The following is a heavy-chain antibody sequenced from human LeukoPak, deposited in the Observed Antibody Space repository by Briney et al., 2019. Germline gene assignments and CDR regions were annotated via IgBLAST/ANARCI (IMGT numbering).Heavy chain of an antibody. J-gene: IGHJ4*02. Sequence: GGTLRLSCAASGFTFSSHGMSWVRQAPGKGLEWVSAISGSGGSTYYADSVKGRFTISRDNSKNTLYLQMNSLRAEDTAVYYCAKAGARRGYSYGFDYWGQGTLVTVSS. D-gene: IGHD5-18*01. CDR3: AKAGARRGYSYGFDY. CDR1: GFTFSSHG. CDR2: ISGSGGST. V-gene: IGHV3-23*01.